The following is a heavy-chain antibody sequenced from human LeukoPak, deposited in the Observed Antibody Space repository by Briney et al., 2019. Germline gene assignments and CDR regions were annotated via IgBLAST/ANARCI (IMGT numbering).Heavy chain of an antibody. CDR3: ARGGSGYDWGLGY. CDR2: INHSGST. Sequence: PSETLSLTCAVYGGSFSGYYWSWIRQPPGKGLEWIGEINHSGSTNYNPSLKSRVTISVDTSKNQFSLKLSSVTAADTAAYYCARGGSGYDWGLGYWGQGTLVTVSS. V-gene: IGHV4-34*01. CDR1: GGSFSGYY. J-gene: IGHJ4*02. D-gene: IGHD5-12*01.